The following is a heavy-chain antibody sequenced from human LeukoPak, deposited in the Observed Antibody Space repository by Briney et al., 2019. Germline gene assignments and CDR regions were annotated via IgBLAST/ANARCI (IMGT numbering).Heavy chain of an antibody. V-gene: IGHV1-2*02. J-gene: IGHJ4*02. D-gene: IGHD1-26*01. CDR1: GYTFTGYY. CDR3: ARDDSGSLARSFDY. Sequence: ASVKVSCQASGYTFTGYYMHWVRQAPGQGLEWMGWINPNSGGTNYAQKFQGRVTMTRDTSISTAYMELSRLRSDDTAVYYCARDDSGSLARSFDYWGQGTLVTVSS. CDR2: INPNSGGT.